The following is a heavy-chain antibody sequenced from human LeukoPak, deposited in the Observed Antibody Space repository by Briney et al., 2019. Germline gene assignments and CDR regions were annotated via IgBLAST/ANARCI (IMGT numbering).Heavy chain of an antibody. CDR1: GFTFSSYG. CDR3: AKDPVRGVIRYYFDY. V-gene: IGHV3-30*02. J-gene: IGHJ4*02. Sequence: PGGSLRLSCAASGFTFSSYGMHWVRQAPGKGLEWVAFIRYDGSNKYYADSVKGRFTISRDNSKNTLYLQMNSLRAEDTAVYYCAKDPVRGVIRYYFDYWGQGTLVTVSS. CDR2: IRYDGSNK. D-gene: IGHD3-10*01.